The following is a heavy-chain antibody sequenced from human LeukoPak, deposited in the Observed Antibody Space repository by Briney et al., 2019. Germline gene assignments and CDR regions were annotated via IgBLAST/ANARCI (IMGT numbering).Heavy chain of an antibody. J-gene: IGHJ4*02. Sequence: PSETLSLTCAVYGGSFSGYYWSWIRQPPGKGLEWIGYIYYSGSTNYNPSLKSRVTISVDTSKNQFSLKLSSVTAADTAVYYCARARGSYYIDYWGQGTLVTVSS. CDR3: ARARGSYYIDY. V-gene: IGHV4-59*01. CDR1: GGSFSGYY. D-gene: IGHD3-16*01. CDR2: IYYSGST.